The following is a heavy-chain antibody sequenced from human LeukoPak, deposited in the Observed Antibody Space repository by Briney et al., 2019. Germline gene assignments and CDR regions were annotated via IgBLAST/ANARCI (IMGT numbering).Heavy chain of an antibody. CDR2: IIPIFGTA. D-gene: IGHD5-12*01. Sequence: ASVKVSCKASGGTFSSYAISWVRQAPGQGLEWMGGIIPIFGTANYAQKFQGRVTITADESTSTAYMELSSLRSEDTAVYYCVWVMATTGHNWFDPWGQGTLVTVSS. CDR1: GGTFSSYA. J-gene: IGHJ5*02. V-gene: IGHV1-69*13. CDR3: VWVMATTGHNWFDP.